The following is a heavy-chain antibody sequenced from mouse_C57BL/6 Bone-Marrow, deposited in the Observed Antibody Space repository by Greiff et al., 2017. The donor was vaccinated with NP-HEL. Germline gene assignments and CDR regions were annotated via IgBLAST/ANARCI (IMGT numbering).Heavy chain of an antibody. Sequence: VQLQQSGAELVRPGTSVKMSCKASGYTFTNYWIGWAKQRPGHGLEWIGDIYPGGGYTNYNEKFKGKATLTADKSSSTAYMQFSSLTSEDSAIYYCARWDYYCSRDAMDYWGQGTSVTVSS. D-gene: IGHD1-1*01. CDR3: ARWDYYCSRDAMDY. CDR1: GYTFTNYW. J-gene: IGHJ4*01. V-gene: IGHV1-63*01. CDR2: IYPGGGYT.